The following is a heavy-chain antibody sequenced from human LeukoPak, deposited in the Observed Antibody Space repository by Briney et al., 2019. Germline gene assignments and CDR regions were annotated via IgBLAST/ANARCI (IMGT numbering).Heavy chain of an antibody. CDR1: GYTFTSYG. CDR2: ISAYNGNT. Sequence: ASVKVSCKASGYTFTSYGISWVRQAPGQGLEWMGWISAYNGNTNYAQKFQGRVTMTRDTSISTAYMELSRLRSDDTAVYYCARGRIVVVPAARLDPWGQGTLVTVSS. V-gene: IGHV1-18*01. D-gene: IGHD2-2*01. CDR3: ARGRIVVVPAARLDP. J-gene: IGHJ5*02.